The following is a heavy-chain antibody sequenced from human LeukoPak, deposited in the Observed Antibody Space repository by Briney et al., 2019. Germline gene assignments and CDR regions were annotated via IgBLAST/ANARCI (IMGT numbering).Heavy chain of an antibody. J-gene: IGHJ4*02. D-gene: IGHD3-22*01. V-gene: IGHV3-23*01. Sequence: GGSLRLSCAASGFTFSSYAMSWVRQAPGKGLEWVSAISGSGGSTYYADSVKGRFTISRDNSKNTLYLQMNSLRAEDTAVYYCAKDFLYYYDSSGSHLDYWGQGTLVTVSS. CDR2: ISGSGGST. CDR1: GFTFSSYA. CDR3: AKDFLYYYDSSGSHLDY.